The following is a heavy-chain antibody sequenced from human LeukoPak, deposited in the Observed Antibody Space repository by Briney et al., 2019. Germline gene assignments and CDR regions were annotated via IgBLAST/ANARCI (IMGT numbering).Heavy chain of an antibody. D-gene: IGHD3-22*01. CDR3: ARDSRGYKSDSSGIFQY. CDR1: GFIFSSYS. Sequence: GRSLRPSCAASGFIFSSYSVHWVRQAPGKGLEWVAVVSNDGSKNYYADSVKGRFTISRDNSKNTLLLQMNSLRVEDTAVYFCARDSRGYKSDSSGIFQYWGQGTLVTVSS. V-gene: IGHV3-30*01. CDR2: VSNDGSKN. J-gene: IGHJ1*01.